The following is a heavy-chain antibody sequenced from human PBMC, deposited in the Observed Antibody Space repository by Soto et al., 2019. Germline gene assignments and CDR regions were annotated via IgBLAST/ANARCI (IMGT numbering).Heavy chain of an antibody. CDR2: INPSGGST. Sequence: ASVKVSCKASGYTFTSYYMHGVRQAPGQGLEWMGIINPSGGSTSYAQKFQGRVTMTRDTSTSTVYMELSSLRSEDTAVYYCATISLWFGESIDYWGQGTLVTVSS. D-gene: IGHD3-10*01. J-gene: IGHJ4*02. V-gene: IGHV1-46*01. CDR1: GYTFTSYY. CDR3: ATISLWFGESIDY.